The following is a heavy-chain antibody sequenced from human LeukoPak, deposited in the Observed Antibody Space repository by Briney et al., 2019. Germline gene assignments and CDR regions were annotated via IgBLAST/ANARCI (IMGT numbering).Heavy chain of an antibody. CDR3: ARDLGSPGTNVDY. Sequence: GGSLRLSCAASGFTFGDHGMSWVRQGPGKGLEWVSGISWNGGSTTYADSVKGRFTISRDNAKNSLYLQMNSLRAEDTALYHCARDLGSPGTNVDYWGQGTLVTVSS. V-gene: IGHV3-20*01. CDR1: GFTFGDHG. D-gene: IGHD4-17*01. J-gene: IGHJ4*02. CDR2: ISWNGGST.